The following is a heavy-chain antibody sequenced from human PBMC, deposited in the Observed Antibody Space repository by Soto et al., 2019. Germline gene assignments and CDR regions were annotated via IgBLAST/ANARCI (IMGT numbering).Heavy chain of an antibody. CDR1: GYTFTHYA. CDR2: INTDNGNT. Sequence: QVQLVQSGAEVKQPGASVKVSCKSSGYTFTHYAMHWVRQAPGQGLEWLGWINTDNGNTAFSPKFQGRVSITMDTSASTAYVDLSSLISEDTGVYYCARQGDSRIVRDTFDIWGQGILVTVAS. CDR3: ARQGDSRIVRDTFDI. D-gene: IGHD3-22*01. V-gene: IGHV1-3*04. J-gene: IGHJ3*02.